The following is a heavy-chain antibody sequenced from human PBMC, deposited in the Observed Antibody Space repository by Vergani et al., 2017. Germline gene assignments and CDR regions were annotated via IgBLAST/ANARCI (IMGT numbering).Heavy chain of an antibody. D-gene: IGHD6-6*01. Sequence: QVQLQESGPGLVKPSQTLSLTCTVSGGPISSGSYYWSWIRQPAGKGLDWIGRIYTSGSTHYNPSLKSRVTISVDTSKNQFSLKLSSVTAAETAVYYCARYASIAARRYYYYMDVWGKGTTVTVSS. CDR1: GGPISSGSYY. J-gene: IGHJ6*03. CDR3: ARYASIAARRYYYYMDV. V-gene: IGHV4-61*02. CDR2: IYTSGST.